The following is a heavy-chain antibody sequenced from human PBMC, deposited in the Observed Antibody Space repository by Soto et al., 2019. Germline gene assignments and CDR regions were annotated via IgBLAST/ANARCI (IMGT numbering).Heavy chain of an antibody. CDR2: INHSGST. V-gene: IGHV4-34*01. D-gene: IGHD4-17*01. CDR3: ARTVYYYYGMDV. Sequence: SETLSLTCAVYGGSFSGYYWSWIRQPPGKGLEWIGEINHSGSTNYNPSLKSRVTISVXXXXXXFXLXLXSXTAAXTAVYYCARTVYYYYGMDVWGQGTTVTVSS. J-gene: IGHJ6*02. CDR1: GGSFSGYY.